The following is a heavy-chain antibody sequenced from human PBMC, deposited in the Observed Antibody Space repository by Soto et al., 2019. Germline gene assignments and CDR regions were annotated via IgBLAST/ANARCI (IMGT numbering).Heavy chain of an antibody. CDR3: ARGSPGTTVDWFDP. Sequence: TLSLTCTVSGGSISSGGYYWSWIRQPPGKGLEWIGYIYYSGSTYYNPSLKSRVTISVDTSKNQFSLKLSSVTAADTAVYYCARGSPGTTVDWFDPWGQGTLVTVSS. D-gene: IGHD1-7*01. CDR2: IYYSGST. J-gene: IGHJ5*02. CDR1: GGSISSGGYY. V-gene: IGHV4-31*03.